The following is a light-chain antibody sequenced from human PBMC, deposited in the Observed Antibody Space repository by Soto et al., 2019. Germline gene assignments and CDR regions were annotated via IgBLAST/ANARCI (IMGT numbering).Light chain of an antibody. V-gene: IGLV7-46*01. CDR3: LLVYSGVVV. Sequence: QAVVTQEPSLTVSPGGTVTLTCGSNTGAVTSGHYPYWFQQKPGQAPRTLIYDTNNKHSWTPARFSGSLLGGKAALTLSGAQPEDEAEYYCLLVYSGVVVFGGGTKVTVL. J-gene: IGLJ2*01. CDR2: DTN. CDR1: TGAVTSGHY.